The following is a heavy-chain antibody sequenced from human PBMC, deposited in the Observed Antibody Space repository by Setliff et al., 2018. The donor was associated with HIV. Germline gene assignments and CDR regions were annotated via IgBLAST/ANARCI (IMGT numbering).Heavy chain of an antibody. V-gene: IGHV4-4*09. J-gene: IGHJ3*02. CDR3: ARHSDFWSEDAFDI. CDR1: GGSINSYY. Sequence: SETLSLTCSVSGGSINSYYWSWIRQPPGKGLEWIGYTYTSGSTKYNPFLRSRVTISVDPSKNQFSLRLSSVTAADTALYYCARHSDFWSEDAFDIWGQGTMVTVSS. D-gene: IGHD3-3*01. CDR2: TYTSGST.